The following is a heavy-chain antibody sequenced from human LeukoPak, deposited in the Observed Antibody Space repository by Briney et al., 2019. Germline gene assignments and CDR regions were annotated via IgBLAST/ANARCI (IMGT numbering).Heavy chain of an antibody. J-gene: IGHJ4*02. CDR1: GGTFSSYA. CDR3: ARDLFFDSSGYDY. Sequence: ASVKVSCKASGGTFSSYAISWVRQAPGQGLEWMGRIIPILGIANYAQKFQGRVTITADKSTSTAYMELSSLRSEDTAVYYCARDLFFDSSGYDYWGQGTRVTVSS. D-gene: IGHD3-22*01. CDR2: IIPILGIA. V-gene: IGHV1-69*04.